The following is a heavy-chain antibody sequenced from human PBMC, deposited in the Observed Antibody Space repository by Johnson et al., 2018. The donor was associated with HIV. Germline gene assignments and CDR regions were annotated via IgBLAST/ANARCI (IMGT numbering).Heavy chain of an antibody. J-gene: IGHJ3*02. V-gene: IGHV3-30*14. D-gene: IGHD6-6*01. CDR2: ISYDGSNK. CDR3: AKEGLRSSLRSGDAFDI. CDR1: GFSFSGSD. Sequence: QEQLVESGGGVVQPGRSLRLSCAASGFSFSGSDMHWVRQAPGKGLEWVAGISYDGSNKYYADSVKGRFTISRDNSKNTLYRQMNSLRAEDTAVYYGAKEGLRSSLRSGDAFDIWGHGTLVTVSS.